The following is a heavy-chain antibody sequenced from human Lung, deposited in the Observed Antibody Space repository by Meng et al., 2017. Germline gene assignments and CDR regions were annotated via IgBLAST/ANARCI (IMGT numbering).Heavy chain of an antibody. Sequence: QGQLQQVGSGLLKPSETLSLTCVVSGGSFSDYYWSWIRQPPGKGLEWIVKTNHSGRTNYNPSLESRATISVDTSQTNLSLKLSFVTAADSAVYYCARVPTTMAHDFDYWGQGTLVTVSS. D-gene: IGHD3-10*01. J-gene: IGHJ4*02. CDR1: GGSFSDYY. CDR3: ARVPTTMAHDFDY. V-gene: IGHV4-34*01. CDR2: TNHSGRT.